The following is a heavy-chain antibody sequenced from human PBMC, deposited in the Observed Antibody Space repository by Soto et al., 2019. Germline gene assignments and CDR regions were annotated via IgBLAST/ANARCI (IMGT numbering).Heavy chain of an antibody. CDR2: INAYNGNT. D-gene: IGHD3-10*01. Sequence: QVQLVQSGAEVKKPGASVKVSCKASGYTFTSYGISWVRQAPGQGLEWMGWINAYNGNTNYAQNFQGRLTMTTDTFTSTAYMVLRSLRSDDTAVYYCARDWFVVDYWGPGTLVTVSS. CDR1: GYTFTSYG. CDR3: ARDWFVVDY. J-gene: IGHJ4*01. V-gene: IGHV1-18*01.